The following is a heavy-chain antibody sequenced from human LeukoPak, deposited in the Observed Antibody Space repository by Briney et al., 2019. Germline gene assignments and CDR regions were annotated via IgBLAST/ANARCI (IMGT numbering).Heavy chain of an antibody. D-gene: IGHD5-18*01. V-gene: IGHV1-46*01. CDR2: INPSGDNR. CDR3: ARGGDTAIHYYYYYMDV. CDR1: GYIFTNYY. Sequence: ASVKVSCKASGYIFTNYYIHWVRQAPGQGLEWMGIINPSGDNRNYAQKFQGRVTVTRDISTSTVYMELSSLRSEDTAVYYCARGGDTAIHYYYYYMDVWGKGTTVTVSS. J-gene: IGHJ6*03.